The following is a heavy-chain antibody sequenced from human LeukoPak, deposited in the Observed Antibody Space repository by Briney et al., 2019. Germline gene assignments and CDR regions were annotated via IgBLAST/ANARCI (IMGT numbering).Heavy chain of an antibody. CDR2: IIPIFGTA. D-gene: IGHD3-22*01. CDR1: GGTFSSYA. Sequence: SVKVSCKASGGTFSSYAISWVRQAPGQGLEWMGRIIPIFGTANYAQKFQGRVTITTDESTSTAYMELSSLRSEDTAVYYCATTYYYDSSGYYSAEYFRHWGQGTLVTVSS. J-gene: IGHJ1*01. V-gene: IGHV1-69*05. CDR3: ATTYYYDSSGYYSAEYFRH.